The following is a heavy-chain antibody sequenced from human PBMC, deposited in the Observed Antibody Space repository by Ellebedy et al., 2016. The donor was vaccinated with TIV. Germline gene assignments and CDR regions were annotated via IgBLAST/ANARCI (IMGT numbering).Heavy chain of an antibody. CDR2: TFYRSKWLN. Sequence: MPSETLSLTCAISGASVSSNNVAWNWIRQSPSRGLEWLGRTFYRSKWLNDYAVSVKSRITINPDTSKNKFSLQLNSVNPEDSAVYYCTRAPTTWGKYYYGRDVWGQGTTVTVSS. CDR3: TRAPTTWGKYYYGRDV. D-gene: IGHD1-26*01. J-gene: IGHJ6*02. CDR1: GASVSSNNVA. V-gene: IGHV6-1*01.